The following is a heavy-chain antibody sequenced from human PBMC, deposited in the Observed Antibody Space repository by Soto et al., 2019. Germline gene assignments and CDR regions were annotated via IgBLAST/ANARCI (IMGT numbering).Heavy chain of an antibody. CDR1: KFTFSNYW. D-gene: IGHD3-10*01. CDR2: IKEDGSEK. CDR3: ARVYFKYDY. J-gene: IGHJ4*02. Sequence: EVQLVESGGGLVQPGGSLRLSCVASKFTFSNYWMTWVRQAPGKGLEWVANIKEDGSEKYYVDSVKGRFTISRDNAKNSLYLQMNSLRAGDTAVYYCARVYFKYDYWGQGTLVTVSS. V-gene: IGHV3-7*01.